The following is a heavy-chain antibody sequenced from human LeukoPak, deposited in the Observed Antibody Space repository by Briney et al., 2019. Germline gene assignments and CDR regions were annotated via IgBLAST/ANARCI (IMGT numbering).Heavy chain of an antibody. D-gene: IGHD1-26*01. V-gene: IGHV3-11*06. CDR1: GFTFSDYY. CDR2: ISSSSSYT. J-gene: IGHJ5*02. Sequence: PGGSLRLSCTASGFTFSDYYMSWIRQAPGKGLEWVSYISSSSSYTNYADSVKGRFTISRDNAKNSLYLQMNSLRAEDTAVYYCARDASGSYYSWFDPWGQGTLVTVSS. CDR3: ARDASGSYYSWFDP.